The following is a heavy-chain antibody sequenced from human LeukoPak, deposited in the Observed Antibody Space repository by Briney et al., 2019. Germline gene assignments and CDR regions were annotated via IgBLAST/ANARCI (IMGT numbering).Heavy chain of an antibody. CDR1: GFIASSNY. CDR2: IYIGGST. D-gene: IGHD2-2*01. J-gene: IGHJ4*02. Sequence: GGSLRLSCAASGFIASSNYMSWVRQAPDKGLEWVSVIYIGGSTYYADSVKGRFTISRDNSKNTLYLQMNSLRAEDTAVYYCARAQRNKYYFDFWDQGTLVTVSS. CDR3: ARAQRNKYYFDF. V-gene: IGHV3-53*05.